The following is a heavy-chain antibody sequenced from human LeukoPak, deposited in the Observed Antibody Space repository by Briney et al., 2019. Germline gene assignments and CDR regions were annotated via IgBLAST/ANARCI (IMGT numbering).Heavy chain of an antibody. J-gene: IGHJ6*02. CDR3: ARDAYYYDSSGPSGMDV. D-gene: IGHD3-22*01. CDR2: ISSSSSYI. V-gene: IGHV3-21*01. CDR1: GFTFSSYS. Sequence: GGSLRLSCAASGFTFSSYSMTWVRQAPGKGLEWVSSISSSSSYIYYADSVKGRFTISRDNAKNSLYLQMNSLRAEDTAVYYCARDAYYYDSSGPSGMDVWGQGTTVTVSS.